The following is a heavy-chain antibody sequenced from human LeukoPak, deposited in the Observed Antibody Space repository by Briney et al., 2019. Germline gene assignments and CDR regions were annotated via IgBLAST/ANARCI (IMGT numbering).Heavy chain of an antibody. CDR2: IYYSGST. CDR3: ARARGDDSSGYYSYFYFDY. Sequence: SQTLSLTCTVSGGSISSGGYYWSWIRQHPGKGLEWIGYIYYSGSTYYNPSLKSRVTISVDTSKNQFSLKLSSVTAADTAAYYCARARGDDSSGYYSYFYFDYWGQGTLVTVSS. D-gene: IGHD3-22*01. CDR1: GGSISSGGYY. V-gene: IGHV4-31*03. J-gene: IGHJ4*02.